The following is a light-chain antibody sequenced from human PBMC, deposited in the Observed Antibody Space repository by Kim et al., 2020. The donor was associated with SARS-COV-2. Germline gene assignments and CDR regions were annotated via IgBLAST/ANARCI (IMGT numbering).Light chain of an antibody. CDR3: QQFGAT. J-gene: IGKJ4*01. Sequence: LSLSQGERATLSCRASQSLDSSDLAWYQQVPGQAPRLLLHGASSRATGIPDRFSGRGAGTDFTLTISRLEPEDFGIYYCQQFGATFGGGTKVDIK. CDR1: QSLDSSD. CDR2: GAS. V-gene: IGKV3-20*01.